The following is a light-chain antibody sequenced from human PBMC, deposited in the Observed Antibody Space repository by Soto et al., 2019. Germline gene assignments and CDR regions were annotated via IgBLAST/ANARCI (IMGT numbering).Light chain of an antibody. CDR3: LLSSSGAWV. J-gene: IGLJ3*02. CDR2: DKT. Sequence: QAVVTQEPSLTVSPGGTVTLTCGSITGAVTSAHFPYWFQQKPGQAPRTLIYDKTNKHSWTPARFSGSLLGGRAALTLSGAQDEDEAEYYCLLSSSGAWVFGGGTKLTVL. CDR1: TGAVTSAHF. V-gene: IGLV7-46*01.